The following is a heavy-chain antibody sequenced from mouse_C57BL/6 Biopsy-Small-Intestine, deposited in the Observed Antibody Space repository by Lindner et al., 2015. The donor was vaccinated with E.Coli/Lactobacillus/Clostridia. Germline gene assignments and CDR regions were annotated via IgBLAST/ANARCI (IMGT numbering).Heavy chain of an antibody. CDR2: IYPRSGNS. CDR3: ARRGLITSVVTPDY. D-gene: IGHD1-2*01. V-gene: IGHV1-81*01. CDR1: GYTFTNYG. Sequence: VQLQESGAGLARPGASVKLSCKASGYTFTNYGINWVKLRTGQGLEWIGEIYPRSGNSYYNEIFKDKATLTADRSSSTAYLELSSLTSEDSAVYYCARRGLITSVVTPDYWGQGTTLTVSS. J-gene: IGHJ2*01.